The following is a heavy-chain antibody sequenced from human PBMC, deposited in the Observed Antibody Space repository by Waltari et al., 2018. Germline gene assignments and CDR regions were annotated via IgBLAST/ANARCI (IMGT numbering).Heavy chain of an antibody. CDR3: ARVPRGNYNWNDKRYGMDV. V-gene: IGHV1-69*05. CDR1: GGTFSSYA. D-gene: IGHD1-20*01. CDR2: IIPIFGTA. J-gene: IGHJ6*02. Sequence: QVQLVQSGAEVKKPGSSVKVSCKASGGTFSSYAISWVRQAPGQGLEWMGGIIPIFGTANYAQKFQGRVTITTDESTSTAYMGLSSLRSEDTAVYYCARVPRGNYNWNDKRYGMDVWGQGTTVTVSS.